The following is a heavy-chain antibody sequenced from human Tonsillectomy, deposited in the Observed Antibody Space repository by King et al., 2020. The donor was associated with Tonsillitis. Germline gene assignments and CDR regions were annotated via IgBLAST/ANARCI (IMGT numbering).Heavy chain of an antibody. CDR3: AQSRSYYDFWSGSQDYYYMDV. CDR1: GFTFDDYA. Sequence: VQLVESGGGVVQPGGSLRLSCAASGFTFDDYAMHWVRQALGKGLEWVSLISGDGGSTYYADSVKGRFTISRDNSKNSLYLQMNSLRTEDTALYYCAQSRSYYDFWSGSQDYYYMDVWGKGTTVTVSS. D-gene: IGHD3-3*01. CDR2: ISGDGGST. J-gene: IGHJ6*03. V-gene: IGHV3-43*02.